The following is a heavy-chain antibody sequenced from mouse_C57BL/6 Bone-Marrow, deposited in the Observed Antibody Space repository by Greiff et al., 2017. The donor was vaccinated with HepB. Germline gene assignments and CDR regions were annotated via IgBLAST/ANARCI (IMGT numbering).Heavy chain of an antibody. CDR3: ARGITTIYAMDY. J-gene: IGHJ4*01. V-gene: IGHV3-6*01. D-gene: IGHD1-1*01. CDR1: GYSITSGYY. Sequence: EVQVVESGPGLVKPSQSLSLTCSVTGYSITSGYYWNWIRQFPGNKLEWMGYISYDGSNNYNPSLKNRISITRDTSKNQFFLKLNSVTTEDTATYYCARGITTIYAMDYWGQGTSVTVSS. CDR2: ISYDGSN.